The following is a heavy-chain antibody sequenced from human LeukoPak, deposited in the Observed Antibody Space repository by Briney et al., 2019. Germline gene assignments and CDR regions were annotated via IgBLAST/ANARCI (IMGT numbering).Heavy chain of an antibody. CDR3: ASLEWLAYFDY. D-gene: IGHD6-19*01. J-gene: IGHJ4*02. CDR2: INHSGST. CDR1: GGSFSGYY. V-gene: IGHV4-34*01. Sequence: PSETPSLTCAVYGGSFSGYYWRWIRQPPGKGLEWIGEINHSGSTNYNPSLKSRVTISVDTSKNQFSLKLSAVTAADTAVYYCASLEWLAYFDYWGQGTLVTVSS.